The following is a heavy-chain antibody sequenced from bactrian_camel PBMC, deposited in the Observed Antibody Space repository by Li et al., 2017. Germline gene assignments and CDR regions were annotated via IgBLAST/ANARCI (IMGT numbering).Heavy chain of an antibody. CDR2: SVSGGVT. CDR3: AAGWLKYYSNEGAVFKEMGAFNY. Sequence: HVQLVESGGGSVQAGGSLRLSCEASGNTASVTYMGWFRQAPGKEREGVATSVSGGVTNYTDSVKGRFTISRDDAKDTLYLQMNNLKPEDTAMYYCAAGWLKYYSNEGAVFKEMGAFNYWGQGTQVTVS. V-gene: IGHV3S53*01. CDR1: GNTASVTY. D-gene: IGHD2*01. J-gene: IGHJ4*01.